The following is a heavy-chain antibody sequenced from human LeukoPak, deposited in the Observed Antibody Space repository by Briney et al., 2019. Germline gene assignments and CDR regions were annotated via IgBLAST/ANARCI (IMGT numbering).Heavy chain of an antibody. Sequence: GGYLRFSCAASGFTVSNNYMSWVRQAPGKGLEGVSFIFSSGKKNYADSVKGRFTISRDNSKNTLYLQMNSRAAEDTAVYYCARDRAGGNSPYGYWGRGTLVTVSS. CDR2: IFSSGKK. CDR3: ARDRAGGNSPYGY. J-gene: IGHJ4*02. V-gene: IGHV3-53*01. CDR1: GFTVSNNY. D-gene: IGHD4-23*01.